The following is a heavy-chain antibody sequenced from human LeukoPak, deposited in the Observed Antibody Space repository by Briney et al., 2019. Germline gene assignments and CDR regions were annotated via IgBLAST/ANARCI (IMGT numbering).Heavy chain of an antibody. V-gene: IGHV4-59*01. CDR2: IFYSGGT. Sequence: SETLSLTCAVSGGSLSGYYWSWIRQPPGKGLEWVGYIFYSGGTHYNPSLKSRVTISVDTSKNRFSLKLSSVTAADTAVYYCARDKQPGDYWGQGTLVTVSS. CDR3: ARDKQPGDY. J-gene: IGHJ4*02. CDR1: GGSLSGYY. D-gene: IGHD5-18*01.